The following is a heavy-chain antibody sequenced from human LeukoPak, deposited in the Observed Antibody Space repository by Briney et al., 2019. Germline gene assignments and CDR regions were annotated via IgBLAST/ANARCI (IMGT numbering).Heavy chain of an antibody. CDR1: GFTFSNYA. CDR3: AAPPQYCDSKSCYTG. V-gene: IGHV3-23*01. D-gene: IGHD2-2*02. J-gene: IGHJ4*02. CDR2: ISGGHGNT. Sequence: GGSLRLSCAASGFTFSNYAMSWVRQAPGKGLEWVSAISGGHGNTYYADSVKGRFTISRDNSKNTLYLQMNSLRAEDTAVYYCAAPPQYCDSKSCYTGWGQGTLVTVSS.